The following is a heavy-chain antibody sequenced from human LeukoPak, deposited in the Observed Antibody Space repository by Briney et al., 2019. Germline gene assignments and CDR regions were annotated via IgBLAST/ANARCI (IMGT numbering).Heavy chain of an antibody. D-gene: IGHD1-14*01. J-gene: IGHJ6*03. CDR2: INPNSGGT. CDR1: GGTFTGYY. Sequence: GASVKVSCKASGGTFTGYYMHWVRQAPGQGLEWMGWINPNSGGTNYAQKFQGRVTMTRDTSTSTVYMELSSLRSEDTAVYYCARSSGRSPNREYMDVWGKGTTVTVSS. CDR3: ARSSGRSPNREYMDV. V-gene: IGHV1-2*02.